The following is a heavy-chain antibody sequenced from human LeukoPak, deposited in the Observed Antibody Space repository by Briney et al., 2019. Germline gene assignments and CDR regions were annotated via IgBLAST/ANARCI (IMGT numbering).Heavy chain of an antibody. D-gene: IGHD2-15*01. CDR2: IKCKTGGGTT. CDR3: TTDRYCSGGSCYSGYYFDY. Sequence: GGSLRLSCAASGFTFSNAWMRWVRQAPGKGLEWVGRIKCKTGGGTTDYAAPVKGRFTISRDDSKNTLYLQMTSLKTEDTAVYYCTTDRYCSGGSCYSGYYFDYWGQGTLVTVSS. V-gene: IGHV3-15*01. J-gene: IGHJ4*02. CDR1: GFTFSNAW.